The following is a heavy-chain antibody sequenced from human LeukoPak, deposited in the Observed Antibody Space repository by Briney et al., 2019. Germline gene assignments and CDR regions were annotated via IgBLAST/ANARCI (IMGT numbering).Heavy chain of an antibody. CDR3: ARLKSTTFHDAFDI. Sequence: SETLSLTCTVSGGSISSYYWSWIRQPPGKEMEWIGYINYSGSTNYNPSLKSRVTISVDTSKNQFSLKLRSVTAADTAVYYCARLKSTTFHDAFDIWGQGTLVTVSS. D-gene: IGHD4-11*01. V-gene: IGHV4-59*08. CDR1: GGSISSYY. J-gene: IGHJ3*02. CDR2: INYSGST.